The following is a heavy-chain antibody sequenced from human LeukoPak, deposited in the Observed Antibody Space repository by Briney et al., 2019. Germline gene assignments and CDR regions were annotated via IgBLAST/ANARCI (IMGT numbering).Heavy chain of an antibody. V-gene: IGHV3-23*01. Sequence: GGSLRLSCAASGFTFSSYAMSWVRQAPGRGLEWVSAISGSGGSTYYADSVKGRFTISRDNSKNTLYLQMNSLRAEDTAVYYCAKDRNSGTYCDYWGQGTLVTVSS. D-gene: IGHD1-26*01. CDR2: ISGSGGST. CDR3: AKDRNSGTYCDY. J-gene: IGHJ4*02. CDR1: GFTFSSYA.